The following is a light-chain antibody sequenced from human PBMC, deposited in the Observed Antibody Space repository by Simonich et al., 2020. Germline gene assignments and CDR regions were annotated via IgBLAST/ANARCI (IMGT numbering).Light chain of an antibody. V-gene: IGKV4-1*01. CDR1: QSVLYSSNNKNY. Sequence: DIVLTQSPDSLAVSLGERATINCKSSQSVLYSSNNKNYLVWYQQKPGQPPKLLIYCASTREAGVPHRFSGSGSGTDFSLTISSLQAEDVAVYDCQQYYSTPYTFGQGTKLEIK. J-gene: IGKJ2*01. CDR3: QQYYSTPYT. CDR2: CAS.